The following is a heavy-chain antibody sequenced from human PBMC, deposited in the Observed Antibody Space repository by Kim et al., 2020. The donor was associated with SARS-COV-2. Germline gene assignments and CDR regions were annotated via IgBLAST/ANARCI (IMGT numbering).Heavy chain of an antibody. J-gene: IGHJ3*02. Sequence: GGSLRLSCAASGFTFSSYEMNWVRQAPGKGLEWVSYISSSGSTIYYADSVKVRFTISRDNAKNSLYLQMNSLRAEDTAVYYCARDWSSIAAAGTDAFDIWGQGTMVTVSS. CDR3: ARDWSSIAAAGTDAFDI. CDR2: ISSSGSTI. CDR1: GFTFSSYE. D-gene: IGHD6-13*01. V-gene: IGHV3-48*03.